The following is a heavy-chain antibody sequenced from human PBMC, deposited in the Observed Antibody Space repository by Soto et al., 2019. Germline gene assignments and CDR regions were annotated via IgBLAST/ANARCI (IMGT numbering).Heavy chain of an antibody. Sequence: EVQLLESGGGLVQPGGSLRLSCAASGFTFSSYAMSWVRQPQGRGLEWVSAISGSGGSTYYAASVKGRFTISRDNSKNTLYLQMNSLRAEDTAVYYCAKRNSSWSGRYYFDYWGQGTLVTVSS. CDR3: AKRNSSWSGRYYFDY. J-gene: IGHJ4*02. V-gene: IGHV3-23*01. CDR1: GFTFSSYA. D-gene: IGHD6-13*01. CDR2: ISGSGGST.